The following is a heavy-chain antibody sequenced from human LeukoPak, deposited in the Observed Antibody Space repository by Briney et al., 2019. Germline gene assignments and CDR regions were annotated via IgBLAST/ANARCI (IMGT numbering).Heavy chain of an antibody. CDR3: ARGGYDILTGYGSFDP. V-gene: IGHV4-59*01. D-gene: IGHD3-9*01. CDR2: SYYSGTT. J-gene: IGHJ5*02. CDR1: GGSITNYY. Sequence: SETLSLTCTVSGGSITNYYWSWIRQPPGKGLEWFGYSYYSGTTNYNPSLKSRATISVDTSKNQFSLKLSSVTTADTAVYYCARGGYDILTGYGSFDPWGQGTLVSVSS.